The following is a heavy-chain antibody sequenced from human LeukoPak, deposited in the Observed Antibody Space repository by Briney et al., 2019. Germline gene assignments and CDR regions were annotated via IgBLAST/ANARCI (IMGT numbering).Heavy chain of an antibody. J-gene: IGHJ4*02. D-gene: IGHD3-3*01. CDR1: GGTISSYY. V-gene: IGHV4-59*08. CDR2: IYYSGST. Sequence: SETLSLTCTVSGGTISSYYWSWIRQPPGKGLEWIGYIYYSGSTNYNPSLKSRVTISVDTSKNQFSLKLSSVTAADTAVYYCARHPFPKYDFWSGYSTAYYFDYWGQGTLVTVSS. CDR3: ARHPFPKYDFWSGYSTAYYFDY.